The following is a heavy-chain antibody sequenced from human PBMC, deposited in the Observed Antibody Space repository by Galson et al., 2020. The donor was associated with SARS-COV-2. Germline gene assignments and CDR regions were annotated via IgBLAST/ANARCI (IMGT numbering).Heavy chain of an antibody. V-gene: IGHV4-39*07. CDR1: GGSISTSNYY. Sequence: SETLSLTCTVSGGSISTSNYYGGWIRQPPGKGLEWIGSIFYTGNTYYNPSLQSRVTMAVDTSKNQLSLKLISVTAADTAVYYCARIRNIGYYFDHWGQGALVTVSS. J-gene: IGHJ4*02. CDR2: IFYTGNT. D-gene: IGHD5-12*01. CDR3: ARIRNIGYYFDH.